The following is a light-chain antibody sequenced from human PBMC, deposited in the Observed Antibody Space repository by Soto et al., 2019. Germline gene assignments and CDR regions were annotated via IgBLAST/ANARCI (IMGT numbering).Light chain of an antibody. CDR3: QQYNDWPPQLT. V-gene: IGKV3-15*01. CDR1: QTVSSK. CDR2: GAS. J-gene: IGKJ4*01. Sequence: EIVMTQSPATLSVSVGERATLSCRASQTVSSKLAWYQKKPGQVPRLLIYGASTRATGIPARFSGSGSGTELTLTISSLQSEDFAVYYCQQYNDWPPQLTFGGGTKVEIK.